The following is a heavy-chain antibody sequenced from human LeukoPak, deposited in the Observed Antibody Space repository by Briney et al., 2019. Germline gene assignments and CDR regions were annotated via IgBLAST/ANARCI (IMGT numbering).Heavy chain of an antibody. Sequence: GGSLRLSCAASGFTFSSYGMSWVRQAPGKGLEWVSGINWNSIRVGYADSVKGRFTISRDNAKNSLYLQMNSLRAEDTAFYYCARLRNYDSSGYYFEIDSWGQGTLVTVSS. CDR3: ARLRNYDSSGYYFEIDS. D-gene: IGHD3-22*01. J-gene: IGHJ4*02. CDR2: INWNSIRV. CDR1: GFTFSSYG. V-gene: IGHV3-20*04.